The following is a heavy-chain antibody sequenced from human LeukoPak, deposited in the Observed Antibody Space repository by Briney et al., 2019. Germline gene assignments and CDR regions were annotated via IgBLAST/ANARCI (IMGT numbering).Heavy chain of an antibody. CDR3: AREDGYNWNYGY. Sequence: GGSLRLSCAASGFTFSSYEMNWVRQAPGKGLEWVSYISSSGSTIYYADSVKGRFTISRDNAKNSLYLQMNSLRAGDTAVYYCAREDGYNWNYGYWGQGTLVTVSS. CDR2: ISSSGSTI. D-gene: IGHD1-20*01. J-gene: IGHJ4*02. CDR1: GFTFSSYE. V-gene: IGHV3-48*03.